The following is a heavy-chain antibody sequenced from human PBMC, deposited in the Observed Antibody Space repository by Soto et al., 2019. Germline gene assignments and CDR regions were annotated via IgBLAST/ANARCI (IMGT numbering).Heavy chain of an antibody. CDR3: ARRGGAYCDY. CDR1: GYTLTSYP. J-gene: IGHJ4*02. V-gene: IGHV1-3*04. Sequence: QVQLVQSGAEVKKPGASVKVSCKASGYTLTSYPIHWVRQAPGQRLEWMGWVDTADRNTKYSQRFQDRVTITRDASATTAYMELSSLSSEDTAIYYCARRGGAYCDYWGQGTLVTVSS. CDR2: VDTADRNT. D-gene: IGHD1-26*01.